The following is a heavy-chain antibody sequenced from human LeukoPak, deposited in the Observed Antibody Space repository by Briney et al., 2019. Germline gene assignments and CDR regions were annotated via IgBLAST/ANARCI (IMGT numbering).Heavy chain of an antibody. V-gene: IGHV3-23*01. CDR3: AKVPARIAAANDAFDI. Sequence: PGGSLRLSCTASGFTFGDYAMSWVRQGPGKGLEWVSAISGSGGSTYYADSVKGRFTISRDNSKNTLYLQMNSLRAEDTAVYYCAKVPARIAAANDAFDIWGQGTMVTVSS. CDR2: ISGSGGST. D-gene: IGHD6-13*01. J-gene: IGHJ3*02. CDR1: GFTFGDYA.